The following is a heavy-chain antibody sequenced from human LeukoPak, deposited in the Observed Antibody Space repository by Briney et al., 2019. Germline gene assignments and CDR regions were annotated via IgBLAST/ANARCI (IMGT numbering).Heavy chain of an antibody. V-gene: IGHV3-20*04. CDR1: GFLFDDYG. CDR3: ARDYDYGDYPGY. Sequence: GGSLRLSCAAPGFLFDDYGMSWGRQAPGKGLEWVSGINWNGGRTGYADSVKGRFTISRDNAKNSLYLQMNSLRAEDTALYYCARDYDYGDYPGYWGQGTLVTVSS. D-gene: IGHD4-17*01. CDR2: INWNGGRT. J-gene: IGHJ4*02.